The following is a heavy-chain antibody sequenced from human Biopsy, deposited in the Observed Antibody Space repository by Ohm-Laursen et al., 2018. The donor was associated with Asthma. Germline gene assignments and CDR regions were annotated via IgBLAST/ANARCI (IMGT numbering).Heavy chain of an antibody. CDR2: INAGDGNT. D-gene: IGHD1-26*01. CDR1: GYTFIHFA. Sequence: ASVKVSCKASGYTFIHFAIHWVRQAPGQRLEWMGWINAGDGNTKYSQKFQGRVTITADESTSTAYMELSSLRSEDTAVYYCARALPYSGSYFRYWGQGTLVTVSS. J-gene: IGHJ4*02. V-gene: IGHV1-3*01. CDR3: ARALPYSGSYFRY.